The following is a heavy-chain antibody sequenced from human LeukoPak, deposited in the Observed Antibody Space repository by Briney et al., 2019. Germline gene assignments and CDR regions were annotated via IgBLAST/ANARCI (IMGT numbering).Heavy chain of an antibody. D-gene: IGHD2-2*01. CDR2: ISYDGSNK. Sequence: GGSLRLSCAASGFTFSSYAMHWVRQAPGKGLEWVAVISYDGSNKYYADSVKGRFTISRDNSKNTLYLQMNSLRAEDTAVYYCARDEPDPYCSGTSCYAGPGYYYYGMDVWGQGTTVTVSS. J-gene: IGHJ6*02. CDR3: ARDEPDPYCSGTSCYAGPGYYYYGMDV. CDR1: GFTFSSYA. V-gene: IGHV3-30-3*01.